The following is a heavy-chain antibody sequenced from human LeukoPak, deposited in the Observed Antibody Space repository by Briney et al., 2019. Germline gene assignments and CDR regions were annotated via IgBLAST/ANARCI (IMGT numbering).Heavy chain of an antibody. Sequence: GASVKVSCKASGYTFTGYYMHRVRQAPGQGLEWMGWINPNSGGTNYAPKFQGRVTMTRDTSISTAYMELSRLRSDDTAVYYCARERRYYDSSGLCQHWGQGTLVTVSS. CDR2: INPNSGGT. J-gene: IGHJ1*01. D-gene: IGHD3-22*01. CDR3: ARERRYYDSSGLCQH. V-gene: IGHV1-2*02. CDR1: GYTFTGYY.